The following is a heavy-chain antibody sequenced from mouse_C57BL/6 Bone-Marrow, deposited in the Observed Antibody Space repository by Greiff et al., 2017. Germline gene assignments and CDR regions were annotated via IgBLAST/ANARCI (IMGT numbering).Heavy chain of an antibody. CDR2: INPNNGGT. V-gene: IGHV1-22*01. Sequence: EVQLQESGPELVKPGASVKMSCKASGYTFTDYNMHWVKQSPGKSLEWIGYINPNNGGTSYNQKFKGKATLTVNKSSSTAYMELRSLTSEDSAVYYCANILWSWADWGQGTSVTVSS. D-gene: IGHD1-1*02. CDR1: GYTFTDYN. CDR3: ANILWSWAD. J-gene: IGHJ4*01.